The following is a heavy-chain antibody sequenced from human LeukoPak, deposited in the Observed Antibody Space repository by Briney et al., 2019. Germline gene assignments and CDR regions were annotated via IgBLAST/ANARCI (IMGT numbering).Heavy chain of an antibody. CDR1: GYXFTDYY. CDR2: ISAHNGNT. Sequence: ASVKVSCKASGYXFTDYYIHWVRQAPGQGLEWMGWISAHNGNTNYAQKLQGRVTMTTDTSTSTAYMELRSLRSDDTAVYYCARGVMITFGGVIVPYYFDYWGQGTLVTVSS. CDR3: ARGVMITFGGVIVPYYFDY. J-gene: IGHJ4*02. D-gene: IGHD3-16*02. V-gene: IGHV1-18*04.